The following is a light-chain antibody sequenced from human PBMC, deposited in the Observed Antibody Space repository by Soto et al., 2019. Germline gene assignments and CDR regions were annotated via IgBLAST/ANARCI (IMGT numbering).Light chain of an antibody. J-gene: IGKJ4*01. CDR3: QQRSKWPLT. CDR2: DAS. CDR1: QSVSSY. Sequence: EIVLTQSPATLSVSPGERATLSCRASQSVSSYLAWLQQKPGQAPRLLIYDASNRATGIPARFSGSGSGTDFTLTISSLEPEDFAVDYCQQRSKWPLTFGGGTKVEIK. V-gene: IGKV3-11*01.